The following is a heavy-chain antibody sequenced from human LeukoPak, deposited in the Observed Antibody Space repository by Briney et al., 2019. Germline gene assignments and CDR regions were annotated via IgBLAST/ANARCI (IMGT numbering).Heavy chain of an antibody. Sequence: PGGSLRLSCAASGFTFSSYAMSWVRQAPGKGLEWVSAISGSGGSTYYADSVKGRFTISRDNSKNTLHLQMNSLRAEDTAVYYCAKIAIDIVVVPAATDYWGQGTLVTVSS. D-gene: IGHD2-2*01. CDR3: AKIAIDIVVVPAATDY. CDR2: ISGSGGST. J-gene: IGHJ4*02. V-gene: IGHV3-23*01. CDR1: GFTFSSYA.